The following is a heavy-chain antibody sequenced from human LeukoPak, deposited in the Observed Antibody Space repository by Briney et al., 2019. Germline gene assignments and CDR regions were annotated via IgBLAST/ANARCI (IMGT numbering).Heavy chain of an antibody. D-gene: IGHD6-19*01. Sequence: PGGSLRLSCAASGFTVSTSYMSWVRQAPGKGLEWVSVIYSGGSTYYADSVEGRFTISRDNSKNTLYVQIESLRAEGRAVYYFARFRWLSGRPCDQGGRETRHSVS. J-gene: IGHJ4*02. V-gene: IGHV3-53*01. CDR2: IYSGGST. CDR1: GFTVSTSY. CDR3: ARFRWLSGRPCDQ.